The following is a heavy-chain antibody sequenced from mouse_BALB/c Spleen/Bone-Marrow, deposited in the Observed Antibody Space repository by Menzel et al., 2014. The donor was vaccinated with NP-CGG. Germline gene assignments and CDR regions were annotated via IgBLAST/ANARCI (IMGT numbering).Heavy chain of an antibody. CDR3: ARIYDGYFLFDY. J-gene: IGHJ2*01. V-gene: IGHV1S29*02. CDR1: GYTFTDYN. D-gene: IGHD2-3*01. Sequence: EVQLQQSGPELVKPGASVKISCMASGYTFTDYNMHWVKQSHGQSLEWIGYIYPYNGGTGYNQEFKSKATLTVDNSSSTAYMELRSLTSEDSAVYYCARIYDGYFLFDYWGQGTTLTVSS. CDR2: IYPYNGGT.